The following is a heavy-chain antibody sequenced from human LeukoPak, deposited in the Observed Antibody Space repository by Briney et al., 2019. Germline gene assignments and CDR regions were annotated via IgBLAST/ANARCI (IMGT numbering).Heavy chain of an antibody. Sequence: SETLSLTCAVYGGSFSGYYWSWICQPPGKGLEWIGEINHSGSTNYNPSLKSRVTISVDTSKNQFSLKLSSVTAADTAVYYCARVITVVVPAAISFDYWGQGTLVTVSS. D-gene: IGHD2-2*01. J-gene: IGHJ4*02. CDR3: ARVITVVVPAAISFDY. CDR1: GGSFSGYY. CDR2: INHSGST. V-gene: IGHV4-34*01.